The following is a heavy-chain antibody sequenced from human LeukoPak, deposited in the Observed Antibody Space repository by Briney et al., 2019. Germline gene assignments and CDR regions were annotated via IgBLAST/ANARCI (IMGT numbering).Heavy chain of an antibody. CDR3: AKRGDYDVLTGYYDSDY. Sequence: GASLRLSCAASGFTFSNYAMSWVRQAPGKGLECVSAVSGRDTSTYYADSVKGRFTISRDNSKNTLYLQMNSLRAEDTAIYYCAKRGDYDVLTGYYDSDYWGQGTLVTVSS. CDR1: GFTFSNYA. D-gene: IGHD3-9*01. CDR2: VSGRDTST. V-gene: IGHV3-23*01. J-gene: IGHJ4*02.